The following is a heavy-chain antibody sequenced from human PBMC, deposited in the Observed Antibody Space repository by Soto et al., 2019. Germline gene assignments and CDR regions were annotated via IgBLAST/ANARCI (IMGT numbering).Heavy chain of an antibody. CDR2: IHYTGNT. J-gene: IGHJ5*02. Sequence: SETLSLTCTVSGVSISDYYWNWIRQPPGKGLEWIGFIHYTGNTNYNPSLKSRVAISVDTSKNQFSVKLTSVTAADTAVYYCARGTPYHRNDDWFDTWGQGTLVTVSS. CDR3: ARGTPYHRNDDWFDT. CDR1: GVSISDYY. V-gene: IGHV4-59*01.